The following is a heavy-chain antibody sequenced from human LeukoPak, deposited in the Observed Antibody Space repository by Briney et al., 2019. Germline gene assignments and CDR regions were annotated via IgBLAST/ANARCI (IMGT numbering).Heavy chain of an antibody. D-gene: IGHD1-26*01. CDR2: IYYSGST. J-gene: IGHJ4*02. CDR3: ARGLGGGFDY. V-gene: IGHV4-59*12. Sequence: LSETLSLTCTVSGGSISSYYWSWIRQPPGKGLEWIGYIYYSGSTNYNPSLKSRVTISVDTSKNQFSLKLSSVTAADTAVYYCARGLGGGFDYWGQGTLVTVSS. CDR1: GGSISSYY.